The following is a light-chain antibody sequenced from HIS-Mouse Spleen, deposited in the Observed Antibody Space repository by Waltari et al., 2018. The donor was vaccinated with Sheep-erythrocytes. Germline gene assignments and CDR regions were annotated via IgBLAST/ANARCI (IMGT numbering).Light chain of an antibody. J-gene: IGLJ1*01. CDR2: EVS. Sequence: QSALTQPRPVSGSPGQSVTISCTGTSSYVGGYNYVSWYQQHPGKAPKLMIYEVSKRPSGVPDRLAGSKSGNTASLTISGLQAEDEADYYCCSYAGSYNHVFATGTKVTVL. CDR1: SSYVGGYNY. V-gene: IGLV2-11*01. CDR3: CSYAGSYNHV.